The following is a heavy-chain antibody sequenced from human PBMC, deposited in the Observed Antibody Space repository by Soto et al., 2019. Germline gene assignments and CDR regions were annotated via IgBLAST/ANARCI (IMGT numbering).Heavy chain of an antibody. CDR3: AKDRRDGYTTCSRWYGVDV. D-gene: IGHD5-18*01. Sequence: QVQLVESGGGVVQPGTSLRLACEASGFNFGAYGMHWVRQAPGKGLEWVAVISHDGTKTYYSDSVKGRFTVSRDNSKNMLYVQMVSLSHDDTAVSSCAKDRRDGYTTCSRWYGVDVWGQGTTFTVSS. J-gene: IGHJ6*02. CDR2: ISHDGTKT. V-gene: IGHV3-30*18. CDR1: GFNFGAYG.